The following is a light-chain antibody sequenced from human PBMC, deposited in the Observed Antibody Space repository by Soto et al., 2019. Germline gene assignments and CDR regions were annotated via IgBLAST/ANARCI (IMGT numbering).Light chain of an antibody. J-gene: IGLJ3*02. CDR1: SSDVGSYNL. CDR3: CSYAGSTTGV. Sequence: QSALTQPASVSGSPGQSITISCTGTSSDVGSYNLVSWYQQHPGKAPKLMIYEGTKRPSGVSNRFSGPKSGNTASLTISGLQAEDEADCCCCSYAGSTTGVFGGGTKRTVL. V-gene: IGLV2-23*01. CDR2: EGT.